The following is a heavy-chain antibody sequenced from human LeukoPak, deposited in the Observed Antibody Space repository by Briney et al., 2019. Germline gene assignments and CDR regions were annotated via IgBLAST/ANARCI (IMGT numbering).Heavy chain of an antibody. J-gene: IGHJ4*02. CDR2: ISYDGSNK. V-gene: IGHV3-30-3*01. Sequence: GGSLRLSCETFGFTFSSYSMNWVRQAPGKGLEWVAVISYDGSNKYYADSVKGRFTISRDNSKNMLFLQMNSLRPEDTAVYYCAKEGPGGLNFWGQGTLVTVSS. CDR3: AKEGPGGLNF. D-gene: IGHD3-10*01. CDR1: GFTFSSYS.